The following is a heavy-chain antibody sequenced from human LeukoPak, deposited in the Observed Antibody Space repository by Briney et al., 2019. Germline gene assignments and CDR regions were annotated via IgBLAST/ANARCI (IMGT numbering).Heavy chain of an antibody. D-gene: IGHD6-19*01. J-gene: IGHJ5*02. CDR2: ISGSGGST. V-gene: IGHV3-23*01. CDR3: AKYTDSSGWFDP. CDR1: GFTFSSYA. Sequence: PGGSLRLSCAASGFTFSSYAMSRVRQAPGKGLEWVSAISGSGGSTYYADSVKGRFTISRDNSKNTLYLQMNSLRAEDTAVYYCAKYTDSSGWFDPWGQGTLVTVSS.